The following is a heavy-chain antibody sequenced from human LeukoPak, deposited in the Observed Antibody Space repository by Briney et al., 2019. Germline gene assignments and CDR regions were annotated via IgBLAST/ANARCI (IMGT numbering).Heavy chain of an antibody. CDR3: ANLATVTTRGVFDI. CDR1: GFTFSSYS. V-gene: IGHV3-21*01. CDR2: ISSSSSYI. D-gene: IGHD4-17*01. Sequence: GGSLRLSCAASGFTFSSYSMNWVRQAPGKGLEWVSSISSSSSYIYYADSVKGRFTISRDNAKNSLYLQMNSLRAEDTAVYYCANLATVTTRGVFDIWGQGTMVTISS. J-gene: IGHJ3*02.